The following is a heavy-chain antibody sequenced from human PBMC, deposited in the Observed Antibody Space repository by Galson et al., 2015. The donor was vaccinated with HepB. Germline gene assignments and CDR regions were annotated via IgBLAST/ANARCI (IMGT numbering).Heavy chain of an antibody. V-gene: IGHV3-23*01. CDR2: ISGSGGST. Sequence: SLRLSCAASGFTFSSYAMSWVRQAPGKGLEWVSAISGSGGSTYYADSVKGRFTISRDNSKNTLYLQMNSLRAEDTAVYYCAKDRGYGLVVVIAITYWGQGTLVTVSS. D-gene: IGHD2-21*01. CDR3: AKDRGYGLVVVIAITY. J-gene: IGHJ4*02. CDR1: GFTFSSYA.